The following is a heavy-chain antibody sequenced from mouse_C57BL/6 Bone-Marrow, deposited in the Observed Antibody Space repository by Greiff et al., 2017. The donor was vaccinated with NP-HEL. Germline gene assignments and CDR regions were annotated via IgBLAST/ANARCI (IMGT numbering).Heavy chain of an antibody. CDR2: IWRGGST. CDR3: AKEGDSAWFAY. D-gene: IGHD3-3*01. V-gene: IGHV2-5*01. J-gene: IGHJ3*01. Sequence: QVQLQQSGPGLVQPSQSLSITCTVSGFSLTSYGVHWVRQSPGKGLEWLGVIWRGGSTDYNAAFMSRLSITMDNSKSQVFFKMNSLQADDTAIYYCAKEGDSAWFAYWGQGTLVTVSA. CDR1: GFSLTSYG.